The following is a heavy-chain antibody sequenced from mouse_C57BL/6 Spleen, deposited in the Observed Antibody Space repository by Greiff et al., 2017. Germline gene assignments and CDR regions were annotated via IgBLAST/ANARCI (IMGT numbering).Heavy chain of an antibody. CDR3: TRSFDGYYVTDY. CDR1: GYTFTDYE. Sequence: VQLQQSGAELVRPGASVTLSCKASGYTFTDYEMHWVKQTPVHGLEWIGAIDPEPGGTAYNQKFKGKAILTADKSSSTAYMELRSLTSEDSAVYYCTRSFDGYYVTDYWGQGTTLTVSS. D-gene: IGHD2-3*01. CDR2: IDPEPGGT. V-gene: IGHV1-15*01. J-gene: IGHJ2*01.